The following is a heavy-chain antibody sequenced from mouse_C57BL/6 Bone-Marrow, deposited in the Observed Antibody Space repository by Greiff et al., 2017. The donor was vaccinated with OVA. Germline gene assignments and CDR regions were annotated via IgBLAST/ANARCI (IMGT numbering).Heavy chain of an antibody. CDR2: IYPRSGNT. J-gene: IGHJ3*01. Sequence: VQLQQSGAELARPGASVKLSCKASGYTFTSYGISWVKQRTGQGLEWIGEIYPRSGNTYYNEKFKGKATLTADKSSSTAYMEIRSLTSEDSAVYFCARRTGSWFAYWGQGTLVTVSA. CDR1: GYTFTSYG. D-gene: IGHD4-1*01. V-gene: IGHV1-81*01. CDR3: ARRTGSWFAY.